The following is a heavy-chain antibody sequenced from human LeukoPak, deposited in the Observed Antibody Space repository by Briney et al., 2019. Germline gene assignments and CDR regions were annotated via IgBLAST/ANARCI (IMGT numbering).Heavy chain of an antibody. Sequence: PGGSLSLSCAASGFTFSSYAMSWVRQAPGKGLEWVSAISGSGGSTYYADSVKGRFTISRDNSKNTLYLQMNSLRAEDTAVYYCAKGPYYYDSSGYYPFDYWGQGTLVTVSS. J-gene: IGHJ4*02. D-gene: IGHD3-22*01. V-gene: IGHV3-23*01. CDR3: AKGPYYYDSSGYYPFDY. CDR1: GFTFSSYA. CDR2: ISGSGGST.